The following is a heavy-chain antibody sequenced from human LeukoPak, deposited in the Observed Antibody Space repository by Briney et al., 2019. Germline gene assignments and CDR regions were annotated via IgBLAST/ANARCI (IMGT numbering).Heavy chain of an antibody. Sequence: PGGSLRLSCAASGFTFRNYWMSWVRQAPGTGLEWVANIKQDGSDRNYVTSVRGRFTISRDNAESSLYLQMNSLRVEDTAVYYCARGVLLWFGEFDWFDPWGQGTLVTVSS. CDR3: ARGVLLWFGEFDWFDP. J-gene: IGHJ5*02. CDR2: IKQDGSDR. V-gene: IGHV3-7*03. D-gene: IGHD3-10*01. CDR1: GFTFRNYW.